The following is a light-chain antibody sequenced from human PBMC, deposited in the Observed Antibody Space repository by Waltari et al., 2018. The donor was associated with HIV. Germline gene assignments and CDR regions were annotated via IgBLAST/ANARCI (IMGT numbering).Light chain of an antibody. V-gene: IGKV3-20*01. CDR1: QSVYSHY. CDR2: GAS. J-gene: IGKJ1*01. Sequence: EVVLTQSPGTLSLSPGQRATLSCRPSQSVYSHYLAWYKQKPGQAPRLLIYGASNRAIGIPDRFSGSGSGTDFTLTISRLEPEDFAVYYCQQYAFSPVTFGQGTKVGIK. CDR3: QQYAFSPVT.